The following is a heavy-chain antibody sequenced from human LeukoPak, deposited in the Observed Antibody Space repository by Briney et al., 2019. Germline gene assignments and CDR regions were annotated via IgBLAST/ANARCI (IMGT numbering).Heavy chain of an antibody. CDR3: AKGIQLWSYYFDY. CDR1: GGSISSYY. V-gene: IGHV3-23*01. J-gene: IGHJ4*02. Sequence: PSETLSLTCTVSGGSISSYYWSWVRQAPGKGLEWVSAISGSGGSTHYADSVKGRFTISRDNSKNTLYLQMNSLRAEDTAVYYCAKGIQLWSYYFDYWGQGTLVTVSS. D-gene: IGHD5-18*01. CDR2: ISGSGGST.